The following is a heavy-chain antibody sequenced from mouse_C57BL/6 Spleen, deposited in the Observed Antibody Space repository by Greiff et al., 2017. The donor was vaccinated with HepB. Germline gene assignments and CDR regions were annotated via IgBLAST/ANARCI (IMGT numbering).Heavy chain of an antibody. CDR1: GYTFTSYW. CDR2: IYPGSGST. CDR3: ARRGLHYYGSIYYFDY. V-gene: IGHV1-55*01. Sequence: QVQLQQPGAELVKPGASVKMSCKASGYTFTSYWITWVKQRPGQGLEWIGDIYPGSGSTNYNEKFKSKATLTVDTSSSTASMQLSSLTSEDSAVYYGARRGLHYYGSIYYFDYWGQGTTLTVSS. D-gene: IGHD1-1*01. J-gene: IGHJ2*01.